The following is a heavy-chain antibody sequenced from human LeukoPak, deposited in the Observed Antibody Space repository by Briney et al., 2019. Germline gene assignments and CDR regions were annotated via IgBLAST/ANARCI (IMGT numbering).Heavy chain of an antibody. D-gene: IGHD2-15*01. Sequence: GGSLRLSCAASGFTFSSYAMSWVRQAPGKGLEWVSAISGSGGSTYYADSVKGRFTISRDNSKNTLYLQVNSLRAEDTAVYYCARDRGYFYYGMDVWGQGTTVIVSS. V-gene: IGHV3-23*01. J-gene: IGHJ6*02. CDR2: ISGSGGST. CDR3: ARDRGYFYYGMDV. CDR1: GFTFSSYA.